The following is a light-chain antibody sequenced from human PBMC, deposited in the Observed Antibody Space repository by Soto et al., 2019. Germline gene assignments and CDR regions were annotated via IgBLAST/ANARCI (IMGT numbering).Light chain of an antibody. CDR1: SSDVGAYNY. CDR2: DVS. J-gene: IGLJ1*01. CDR3: CSYAGSYNYV. V-gene: IGLV2-11*01. Sequence: QSALTQPRSVSGSPGQSVTISCTGTSSDVGAYNYVSWYQQHPGKAPKVMIYDVSKRPSGVPDRFSGSKSGTTASLTISGLQADDEAAYYCCSYAGSYNYVFGSGTKLTVL.